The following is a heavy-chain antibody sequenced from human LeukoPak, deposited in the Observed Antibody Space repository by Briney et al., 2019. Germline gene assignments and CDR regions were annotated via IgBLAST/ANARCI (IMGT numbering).Heavy chain of an antibody. CDR3: AREGRSTRACGY. Sequence: GGSLRLSCAASGFTFSSYSMNWVRQAPGKGLEWVSSISSSSSYIYYADSVKGRFTISRDNAKNSLYLQMNSLRAEDTAVYYCAREGRSTRACGYWGQGTLVTVSS. J-gene: IGHJ4*02. CDR1: GFTFSSYS. CDR2: ISSSSSYI. V-gene: IGHV3-21*01. D-gene: IGHD2-2*01.